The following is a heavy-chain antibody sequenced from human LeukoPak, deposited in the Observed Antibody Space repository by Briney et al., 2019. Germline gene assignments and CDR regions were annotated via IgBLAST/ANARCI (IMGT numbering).Heavy chain of an antibody. CDR1: GGSISTYY. D-gene: IGHD5-18*01. CDR3: ARSRGYSYGTTFLDY. CDR2: IYYSGSI. V-gene: IGHV4-59*08. Sequence: PSETLSLTCTVSGGSISTYYWSWIRQPPGKGLEWIGHIYYSGSINYNPSLKSRVTISVDTSKNQFSLKLISVTAADTAVYYCARSRGYSYGTTFLDYWGQGTLVTVSS. J-gene: IGHJ4*02.